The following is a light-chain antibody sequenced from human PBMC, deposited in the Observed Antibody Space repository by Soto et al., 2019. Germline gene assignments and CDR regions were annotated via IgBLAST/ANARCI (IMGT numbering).Light chain of an antibody. CDR3: AAWDDSLSVL. V-gene: IGLV1-47*01. CDR1: SSNIEKNY. CDR2: RNN. Sequence: QSVLTQPPSASGTPGQRVTISCSGSSSNIEKNYVYWYQQLPGTAPKLRIYRNNQRPSGVPDRFSGSKSGTSASLAISGLRSEDEADYYCAAWDDSLSVLFGGGTKVTVL. J-gene: IGLJ3*02.